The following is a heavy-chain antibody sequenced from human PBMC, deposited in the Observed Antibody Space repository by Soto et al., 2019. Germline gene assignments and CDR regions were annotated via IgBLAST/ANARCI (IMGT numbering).Heavy chain of an antibody. Sequence: GASVKVSCKASGYSFTSYGIGWVRQVPGQGPEWVGWIRPYNGRTNHPQSVRGTVVITTDISTNKVYLQLRSLRSDHSAIYYCGRSRTDSSALDVWG. CDR3: GRSRTDSSALDV. CDR1: GYSFTSYG. V-gene: IGHV1-18*01. J-gene: IGHJ6*02. D-gene: IGHD5-18*01. CDR2: IRPYNGRT.